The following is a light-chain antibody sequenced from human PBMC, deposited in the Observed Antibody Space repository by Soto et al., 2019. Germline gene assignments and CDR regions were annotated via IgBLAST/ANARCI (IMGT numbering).Light chain of an antibody. CDR1: QSVSSY. J-gene: IGKJ1*01. Sequence: EIVFTQSPATLSLSPGERATLSCRSSQSVSSYLAWYQQKPGRAPRLLIYDVSNRATVIPASFSGGGSGTDFTFTISSLEPEAFAVYYFQQRSNWPWTFGQGTKVEIK. CDR3: QQRSNWPWT. V-gene: IGKV3-11*01. CDR2: DVS.